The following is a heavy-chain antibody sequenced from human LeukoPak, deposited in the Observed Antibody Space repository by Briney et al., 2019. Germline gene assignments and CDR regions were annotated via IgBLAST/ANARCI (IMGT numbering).Heavy chain of an antibody. CDR2: MHYSGST. J-gene: IGHJ5*02. D-gene: IGHD2-8*01. CDR1: GGSIIRYY. Sequence: SETLSLTCTVSGGSIIRYYGSWIRQPPGKGPEWIGYMHYSGSTNYNPSLKSRVTISVDTSKNQFSLKLSSVTAADTAVYYCARVLGYCTNGVCYENWFDPWGQGTLVTVSS. V-gene: IGHV4-59*08. CDR3: ARVLGYCTNGVCYENWFDP.